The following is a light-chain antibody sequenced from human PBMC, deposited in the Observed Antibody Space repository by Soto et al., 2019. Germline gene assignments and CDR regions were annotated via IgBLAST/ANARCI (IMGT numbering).Light chain of an antibody. J-gene: IGKJ3*01. CDR1: QTVNNNY. V-gene: IGKV3-20*01. Sequence: EIVLTQSPGTLSLSPGERATLSCRASQTVNNNYLTWYQQTPGQAPRLLIYGASSRATGIPDKFSASGSGTDFTVTISRLEPEDFAVYYCQQYGPSPFTFGPGTKVDIK. CDR3: QQYGPSPFT. CDR2: GAS.